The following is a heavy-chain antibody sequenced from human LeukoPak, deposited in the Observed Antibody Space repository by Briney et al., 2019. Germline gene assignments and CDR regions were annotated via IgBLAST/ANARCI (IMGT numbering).Heavy chain of an antibody. CDR1: GGSISSSSYY. J-gene: IGHJ3*02. CDR3: ARYDPENMLDAFDI. D-gene: IGHD2-8*01. Sequence: PSETLSLTCTVFGGSISSSSYYWGWIRQPPGKGLEWIGSIYYSGSTYYNPSLKRRVTISVDTSKNQFSLKLSSVTAADTAVYYCARYDPENMLDAFDIWGQGTMVTVSS. CDR2: IYYSGST. V-gene: IGHV4-39*01.